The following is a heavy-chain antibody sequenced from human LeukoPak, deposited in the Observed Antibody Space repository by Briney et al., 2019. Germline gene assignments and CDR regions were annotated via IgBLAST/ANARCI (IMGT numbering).Heavy chain of an antibody. J-gene: IGHJ4*02. D-gene: IGHD3-10*01. CDR1: GFTFSSYS. CDR2: ISSSGRTV. Sequence: GGSLRLSCAASGFTFSSYSMNWVRQAPGKGLEWVSYISSSGRTVYYADSVKGRFTFSRDNAKNSLYLQMNSLRAEDTAVYYCARESGLTMVRGTFDYWGQGTLVTVSS. CDR3: ARESGLTMVRGTFDY. V-gene: IGHV3-48*04.